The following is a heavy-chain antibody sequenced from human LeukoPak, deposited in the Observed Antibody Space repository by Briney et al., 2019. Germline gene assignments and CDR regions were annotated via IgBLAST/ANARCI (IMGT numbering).Heavy chain of an antibody. CDR2: ISAGGGTT. Sequence: GGSLRLSCAASGFTFNNYAMSWVRQAPGKGLEWVSGISAGGGTTKYGDSVKGRFTISRDNSKSTLYVQMNNLRAEDTAIYYCAKLFLGSCNAGSCYDDFDYWGQGTLVTVSS. D-gene: IGHD2-15*01. CDR3: AKLFLGSCNAGSCYDDFDY. CDR1: GFTFNNYA. V-gene: IGHV3-23*01. J-gene: IGHJ4*02.